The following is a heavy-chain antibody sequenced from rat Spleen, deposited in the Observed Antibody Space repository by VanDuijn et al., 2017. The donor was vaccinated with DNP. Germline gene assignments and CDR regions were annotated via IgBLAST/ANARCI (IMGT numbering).Heavy chain of an antibody. CDR1: GFTFSDYA. CDR2: ISYDGRNI. CDR3: AGRPPPTRGPFDY. D-gene: IGHD1-4*01. V-gene: IGHV5-7*01. Sequence: EVQLVESGGGLVQPGNSLKLSCAASGFTFSDYAMAWVRQSPKKGLEWVATISYDGRNIYYQDSVKGRFTMSRDNAKSTLYLQMDSLRSDDTATYYCAGRPPPTRGPFDYWGQGIMVTVSS. J-gene: IGHJ2*01.